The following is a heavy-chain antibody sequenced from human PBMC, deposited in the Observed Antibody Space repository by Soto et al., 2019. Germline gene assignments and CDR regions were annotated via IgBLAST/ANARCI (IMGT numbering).Heavy chain of an antibody. CDR2: IYYSGST. CDR3: ARHRLGYCSGGSCSPTGRFDP. J-gene: IGHJ5*02. V-gene: IGHV4-39*01. CDR1: GGSISSSSYY. D-gene: IGHD2-15*01. Sequence: QLQLQESGPGLVKPSETLSLTCTVSGGSISSSSYYWGWIRQPPGKGLEWIGSIYYSGSTYYNPSLKSRVTISVDTSQNQFSLKLSSVTAADTAVYYSARHRLGYCSGGSCSPTGRFDPWGQGTLVTVSS.